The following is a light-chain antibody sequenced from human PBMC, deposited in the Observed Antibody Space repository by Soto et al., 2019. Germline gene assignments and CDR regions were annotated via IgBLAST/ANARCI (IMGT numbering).Light chain of an antibody. CDR2: DAS. CDR3: QQYDSRLYTLI. V-gene: IGKV1-33*01. J-gene: IGKJ4*01. CDR1: QDISKY. Sequence: DIQMTQSPSSLSASVGDRVTITCLASQDISKYLNWYQQKSGKPPKLLINDASNLEPGVPSRFSGSGSGTVFALTISSLQPEDIGTYYCQQYDSRLYTLIFGGGTTVEIK.